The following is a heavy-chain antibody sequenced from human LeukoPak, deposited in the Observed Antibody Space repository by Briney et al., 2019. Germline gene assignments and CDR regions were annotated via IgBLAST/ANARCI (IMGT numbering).Heavy chain of an antibody. J-gene: IGHJ5*02. CDR2: IYYSGST. Sequence: SQTLSLTCTVSGGSTSSSSYYWGWIRQPPGKGLEWIGSIYYSGSTYYNPSLKSRVTISVDTSKNQFSLKLSSVTAADTAVYYCARLVVVAATKFDPWGQGTLVTVSS. D-gene: IGHD2-15*01. CDR3: ARLVVVAATKFDP. V-gene: IGHV4-39*01. CDR1: GGSTSSSSYY.